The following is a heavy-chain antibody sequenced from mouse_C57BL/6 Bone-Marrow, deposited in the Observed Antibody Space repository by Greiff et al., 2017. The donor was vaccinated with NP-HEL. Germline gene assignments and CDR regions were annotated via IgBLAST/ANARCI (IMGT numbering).Heavy chain of an antibody. D-gene: IGHD1-1*01. CDR1: GYTFTGYW. J-gene: IGHJ3*01. CDR3: ARRTNGSSSAWFAY. CDR2: ILPGSGST. V-gene: IGHV1-9*01. Sequence: VQLVESGAELMKPGASVKLSCKATGYTFTGYWIEWVKQRPGHGLEWIGEILPGSGSTHYNEKFKGKATFTADTSSNTAYMQLSSLTTEDSAIYYGARRTNGSSSAWFAYWGQGTLVTVSA.